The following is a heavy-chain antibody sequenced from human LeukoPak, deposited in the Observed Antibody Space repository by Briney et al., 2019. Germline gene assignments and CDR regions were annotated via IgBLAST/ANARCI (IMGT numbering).Heavy chain of an antibody. CDR1: GFTFSTYA. Sequence: GGSLRLSCAASGFTFSTYAMNWVRQAPGKGLEWVSYISSSSSTIYYADSVKGRFTISRNNAKNSLYLQMNSLRAEDTAVYYCARGLTAYWGQGTLVTVSS. J-gene: IGHJ4*02. CDR2: ISSSSSTI. D-gene: IGHD3-16*01. V-gene: IGHV3-48*01. CDR3: ARGLTAY.